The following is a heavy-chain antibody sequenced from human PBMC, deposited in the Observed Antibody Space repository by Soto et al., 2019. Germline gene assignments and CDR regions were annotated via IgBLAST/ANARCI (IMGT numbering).Heavy chain of an antibody. CDR3: ARDRDDYGSGNYYNRIDF. Sequence: QGQLVQSGAEVKKPGSSVKVSCKASGGIFSTYAISWLRQAPGQGLEWMGGIIPIFGTPNYAPKFQGRVTITADESTSTAYMELSRLRSEDTAVYYCARDRDDYGSGNYYNRIDFWGQGTLVTVSS. CDR2: IIPIFGTP. V-gene: IGHV1-69*01. D-gene: IGHD3-10*01. J-gene: IGHJ4*02. CDR1: GGIFSTYA.